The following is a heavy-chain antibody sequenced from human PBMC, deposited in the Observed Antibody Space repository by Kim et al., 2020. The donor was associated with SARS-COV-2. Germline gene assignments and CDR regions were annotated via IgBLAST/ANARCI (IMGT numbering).Heavy chain of an antibody. CDR1: GFTVSSNY. D-gene: IGHD2-2*01. CDR2: IYSGGST. V-gene: IGHV3-53*01. Sequence: WGSLRLSCAASGFTVSSNYMSWVRQAPGKGLEWVSVIYSGGSTYYADSVKGRFTISRDNSKNTLYLQMNSLRAEDTAVYYCARKSVVPAGDVWGQGTTVTVSS. CDR3: ARKSVVPAGDV. J-gene: IGHJ6*02.